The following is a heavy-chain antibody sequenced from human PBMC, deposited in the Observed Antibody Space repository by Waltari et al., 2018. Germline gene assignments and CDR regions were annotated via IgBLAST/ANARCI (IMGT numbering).Heavy chain of an antibody. CDR3: ARDPCGGGCYGYRYFDL. J-gene: IGHJ2*01. V-gene: IGHV3-64*01. CDR1: GFTFPPYP. D-gene: IGHD2-21*01. Sequence: ELQLVGSGGGLVQPGGSLILSCAASGFTFPPYPMPCVRQAPGKGREYVAAVSADGANSDYASSVKGRFTSSRDNSKNTVYLQMGSLRDDDMAVYYCARDPCGGGCYGYRYFDLWGRGTLVTVSS. CDR2: VSADGANS.